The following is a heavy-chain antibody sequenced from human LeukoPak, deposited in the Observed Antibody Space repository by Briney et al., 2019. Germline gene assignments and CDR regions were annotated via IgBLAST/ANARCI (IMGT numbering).Heavy chain of an antibody. CDR3: ARGPDGYNHFDY. D-gene: IGHD5-24*01. J-gene: IGHJ4*02. Sequence: GGSLRLSCAASGFTFSSNYMSWVRQAPGKGLEWVSVIYSGGGTYYADSVKGRFTISRDNSKNTLYLQMNSLRAEDTAVYYCARGPDGYNHFDYWGQGTLVTVSS. V-gene: IGHV3-53*01. CDR2: IYSGGGT. CDR1: GFTFSSNY.